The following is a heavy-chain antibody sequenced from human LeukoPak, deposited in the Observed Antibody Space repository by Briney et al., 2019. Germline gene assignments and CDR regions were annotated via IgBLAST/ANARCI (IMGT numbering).Heavy chain of an antibody. V-gene: IGHV3-23*01. D-gene: IGHD2-2*01. J-gene: IGHJ4*02. Sequence: GGSLRLSCAASGFTFSNHGMNWVRQAPGKGLEWLSGISPRGGGTYYADSVKGRFTISRDDSKNTLSLQMNSLRAEDTAVYYYAKIGDVVVPAAKGFGYWGQGTLVTVSS. CDR1: GFTFSNHG. CDR2: ISPRGGGT. CDR3: AKIGDVVVPAAKGFGY.